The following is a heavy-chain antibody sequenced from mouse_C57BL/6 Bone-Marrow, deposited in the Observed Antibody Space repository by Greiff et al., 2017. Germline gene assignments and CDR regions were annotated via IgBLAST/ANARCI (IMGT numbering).Heavy chain of an antibody. V-gene: IGHV1-72*01. CDR3: ARGGWLLRYFDV. Sequence: QVQLQQPGAELVKPGDSVKLSCTASGYTFTSYWMHWVKQRPGRGLEWSGRIDPNSGGTKYNEKFKSKATLTVDNTSSTAYMQLSSLTSEDTAVYYCARGGWLLRYFDVWGKGTTVTVSS. J-gene: IGHJ1*03. D-gene: IGHD2-3*01. CDR2: IDPNSGGT. CDR1: GYTFTSYW.